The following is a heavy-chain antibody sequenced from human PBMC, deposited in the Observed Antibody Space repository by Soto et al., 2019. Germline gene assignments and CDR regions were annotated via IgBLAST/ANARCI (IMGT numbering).Heavy chain of an antibody. Sequence: QVQLVQSGAEVKKPGASVKVSCKASGYTFTGYYMHWVRQAPGQGPEWMGWINPNSGGTNYAQKFQGRVTMTRDTSIRTAYMEVSRLRSDDTAVYYCATAVGGTSYWFDPWCQGTLVTVSS. J-gene: IGHJ5*02. CDR3: ATAVGGTSYWFDP. D-gene: IGHD2-2*01. CDR1: GYTFTGYY. CDR2: INPNSGGT. V-gene: IGHV1-2*02.